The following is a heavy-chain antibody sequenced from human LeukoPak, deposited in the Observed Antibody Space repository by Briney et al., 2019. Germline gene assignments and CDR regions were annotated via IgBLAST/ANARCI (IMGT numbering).Heavy chain of an antibody. J-gene: IGHJ4*02. Sequence: ASVKVSCKASGDIFTGSFIHWVRQAPGQGLEWMGWINSHTGGTKLAQKFRGRVTMTRDTSISTAYMELSSLRSDDTAVYYCARADPVAYWGQGSHVTVSS. V-gene: IGHV1-2*02. CDR3: ARADPVAY. CDR1: GDIFTGSF. CDR2: INSHTGGT.